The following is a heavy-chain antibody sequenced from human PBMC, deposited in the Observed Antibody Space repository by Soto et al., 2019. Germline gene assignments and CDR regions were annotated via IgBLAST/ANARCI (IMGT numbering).Heavy chain of an antibody. D-gene: IGHD1-26*01. CDR1: GFTFSSYG. CDR3: AKGGVGATIYFDY. Sequence: PGGSLRLSCAASGFTFSSYGMHWVRQAPGKGLEWVAVISYDGSNKYYADSVKGRFTISRDNSKNMLYLQMNSLRAEDTAVYYCAKGGVGATIYFDYWGQGTLVTVSS. J-gene: IGHJ4*02. V-gene: IGHV3-30*18. CDR2: ISYDGSNK.